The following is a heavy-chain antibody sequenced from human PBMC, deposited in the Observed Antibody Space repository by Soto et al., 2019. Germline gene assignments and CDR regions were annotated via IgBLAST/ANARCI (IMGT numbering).Heavy chain of an antibody. V-gene: IGHV1-18*01. Sequence: QVQLVQSGAEVKKPGASVKVSCKASGYTFTSYGISWVRQAPGQGPEWMGRITAYTGNANYAQKLQGSVTMTTATTTSTAYMQRRSLRSDDTAVYYCARGFLEWLSPSFDYWGQGTLVTVSS. J-gene: IGHJ4*02. CDR1: GYTFTSYG. CDR2: ITAYTGNA. D-gene: IGHD3-3*01. CDR3: ARGFLEWLSPSFDY.